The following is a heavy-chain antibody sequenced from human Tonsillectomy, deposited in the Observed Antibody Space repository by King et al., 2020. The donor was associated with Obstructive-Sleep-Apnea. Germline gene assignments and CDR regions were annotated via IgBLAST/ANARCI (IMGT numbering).Heavy chain of an antibody. CDR1: GYTFTTYP. D-gene: IGHD4-17*01. CDR2: INAGDGHT. J-gene: IGHJ4*02. CDR3: ARGTVTFDF. V-gene: IGHV1-3*01. Sequence: DQLVQSGAEVKKPGASVKVSCQASGYTFTTYPIHWVRQAPGQGLEWMGGINAGDGHTRSSQTFQGRVAITRDTSASTAYMELSSLRSEDTAVYYCARGTVTFDFWGQGTLVTVSS.